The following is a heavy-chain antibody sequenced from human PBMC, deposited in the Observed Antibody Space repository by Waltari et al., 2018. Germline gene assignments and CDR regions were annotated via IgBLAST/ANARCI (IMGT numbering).Heavy chain of an antibody. Sequence: QLQLQESGPGLVKASETLSLNCIVSGVSISSQSYFWGWVRQPPGQGLEWVGNIYYTGTTYYNPSLESRVTISVDTSKNQFSLTLTSVTAADAAVYYCARHNRGLLIRAFDIWGQGTMVSVSS. D-gene: IGHD2-8*01. V-gene: IGHV4-39*01. CDR2: IYYTGTT. CDR1: GVSISSQSYF. J-gene: IGHJ3*02. CDR3: ARHNRGLLIRAFDI.